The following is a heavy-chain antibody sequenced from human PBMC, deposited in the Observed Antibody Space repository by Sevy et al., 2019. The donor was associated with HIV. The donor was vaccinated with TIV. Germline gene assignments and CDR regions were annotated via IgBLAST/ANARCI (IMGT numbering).Heavy chain of an antibody. J-gene: IGHJ4*02. CDR3: ARVGITGTTGIDY. D-gene: IGHD1-7*01. Sequence: GGSLRLSCAASGFTFSSYGMHWVRQAPGKGLEWVAVIWYDGSNKYYADSVKGRFTISRDKSKNTLYLQMNSLRAADTDVSYCARVGITGTTGIDYWGQGTLVTVSS. CDR1: GFTFSSYG. V-gene: IGHV3-33*01. CDR2: IWYDGSNK.